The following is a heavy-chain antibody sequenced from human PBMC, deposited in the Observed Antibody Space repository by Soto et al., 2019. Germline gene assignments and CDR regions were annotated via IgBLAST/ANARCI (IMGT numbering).Heavy chain of an antibody. D-gene: IGHD3-16*02. CDR2: IYYSGST. Sequence: SETLSLTCTVSGGSISSSSYYWGWIRQPPGKGLEWIGNIYYSGSTYYDPSLKSRVTISIDTSKNQFSLKLSSVTAADTAVYYCARLTFGGVIVNEYFDYWGQGTLVTVSS. V-gene: IGHV4-39*01. J-gene: IGHJ4*02. CDR3: ARLTFGGVIVNEYFDY. CDR1: GGSISSSSYY.